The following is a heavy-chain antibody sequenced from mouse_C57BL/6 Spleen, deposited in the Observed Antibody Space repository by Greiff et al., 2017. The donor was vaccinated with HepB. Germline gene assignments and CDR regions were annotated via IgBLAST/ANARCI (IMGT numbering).Heavy chain of an antibody. D-gene: IGHD2-4*01. CDR3: AREDDYGTLDY. J-gene: IGHJ4*01. Sequence: DVHLVESGGDLVKPGGSLKLSCAASVFTFSSYGMSWVRQTPDKRLEWVATISSGGSYTYYPDSVKGRFTISRDNAKNTLYLQMSSLKSEDTAMYYCAREDDYGTLDYWGQGTSVTVSS. V-gene: IGHV5-6*01. CDR2: ISSGGSYT. CDR1: VFTFSSYG.